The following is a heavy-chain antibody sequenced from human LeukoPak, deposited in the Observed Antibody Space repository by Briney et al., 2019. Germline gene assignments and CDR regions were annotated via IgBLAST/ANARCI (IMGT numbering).Heavy chain of an antibody. J-gene: IGHJ5*02. V-gene: IGHV3-48*01. CDR2: ISSSGSTI. CDR1: GFTFSRYA. D-gene: IGHD3-3*01. Sequence: GGSLRLSCAASGFTFSRYAMSWVRQAPGKGLEWVSYISSSGSTIYYADSVKGRFTISRDNSKNTLYLQMNSLRAEDTAVYYCARVEESASFDPWGQGTLVTVSS. CDR3: ARVEESASFDP.